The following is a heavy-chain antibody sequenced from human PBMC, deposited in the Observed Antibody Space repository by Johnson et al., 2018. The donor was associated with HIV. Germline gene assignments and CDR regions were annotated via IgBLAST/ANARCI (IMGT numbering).Heavy chain of an antibody. D-gene: IGHD5-24*01. CDR3: ARAIGWPNSFEI. CDR1: GFTFSDYY. CDR2: ISDGASII. V-gene: IGHV3-11*01. J-gene: IGHJ3*02. Sequence: QVQLVESGGGVVRPGGSLKLSCAASGFTFSDYYMTWIRQAPGKGLEWVSYISDGASIISYADSVKGRFTISRDNGKNSLYLQMNSLRAEDPAVYYCARAIGWPNSFEIWGQGTMVTVSS.